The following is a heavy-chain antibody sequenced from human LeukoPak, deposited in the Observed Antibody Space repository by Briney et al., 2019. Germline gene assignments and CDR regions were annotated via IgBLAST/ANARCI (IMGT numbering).Heavy chain of an antibody. D-gene: IGHD2-15*01. CDR2: ISGSGGST. CDR1: GFTFSSYA. Sequence: TGGSLRLSSAASGFTFSSYAMSWVRQAPGEGLEWVSGISGSGGSTYYAGSVKGRFTISRDNSKNTLYLQMNSLRAEDTAVYYCANLLGYCSGGSCYSSVYWGQGTLVTVSS. CDR3: ANLLGYCSGGSCYSSVY. J-gene: IGHJ4*02. V-gene: IGHV3-23*01.